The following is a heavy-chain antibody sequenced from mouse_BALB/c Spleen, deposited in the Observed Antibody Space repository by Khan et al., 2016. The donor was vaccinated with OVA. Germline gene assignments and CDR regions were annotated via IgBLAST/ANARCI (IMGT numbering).Heavy chain of an antibody. D-gene: IGHD2-1*01. CDR1: GFSLTSYG. Sequence: QVQLKESGPGPVAPSQSLSITCTISGFSLTSYGVHWVRQPAGKGLEWLVVIWSDGRTTYNSALKSRLSISKDNSKSQVFLKVNSLQTDDTAIYYCARQVYHGYFDVWGAGTTVTVSS. V-gene: IGHV2-6-1*01. J-gene: IGHJ1*01. CDR3: ARQVYHGYFDV. CDR2: IWSDGRT.